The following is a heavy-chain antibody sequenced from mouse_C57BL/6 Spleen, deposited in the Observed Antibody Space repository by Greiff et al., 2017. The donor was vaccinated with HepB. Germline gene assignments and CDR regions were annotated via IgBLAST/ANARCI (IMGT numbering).Heavy chain of an antibody. CDR1: GFSLTSYG. CDR3: ASLLTGRFAY. V-gene: IGHV2-6*01. CDR2: IWGVGST. Sequence: QVQLQQSGPGLVAPSQSLSITCTVSGFSLTSYGVDWVRQSPGKGLEWLGVIWGVGSTNYNSALKSRLSISKDNSKSQVFLKMNSLQTDDTAMYYCASLLTGRFAYWGQGTLVTVSA. J-gene: IGHJ3*01. D-gene: IGHD4-1*01.